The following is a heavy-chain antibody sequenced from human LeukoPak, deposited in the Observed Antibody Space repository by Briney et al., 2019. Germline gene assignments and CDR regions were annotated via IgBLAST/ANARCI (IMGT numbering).Heavy chain of an antibody. D-gene: IGHD4-11*01. CDR3: AKNRAVTPFYDY. V-gene: IGHV3-23*01. J-gene: IGHJ4*02. Sequence: GGSLRLSCAASAFTFSSYAMTWVRQAPGKGLEWVSAISGNGAGTYYADSVKGRFTISRGNSKNTLHLQMDSLRAEDTAVYYCAKNRAVTPFYDYWGQGTLVTVSS. CDR1: AFTFSSYA. CDR2: ISGNGAGT.